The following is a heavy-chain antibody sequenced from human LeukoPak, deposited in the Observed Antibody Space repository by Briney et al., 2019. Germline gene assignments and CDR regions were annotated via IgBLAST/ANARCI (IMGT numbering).Heavy chain of an antibody. CDR2: FDPEDGET. J-gene: IGHJ6*02. V-gene: IGHV1-24*01. D-gene: IGHD1-1*01. CDR3: AVSLTTGGYYGMDV. Sequence: ASVKVSCKVSGYTLTQLVIHWVRQSPGKGLEWMGGFDPEDGETIYAQKFQDRVTMTEDTSTDTAYMELSSLRSEDTAVYFCAVSLTTGGYYGMDVWGQGTTVTVSS. CDR1: GYTLTQLV.